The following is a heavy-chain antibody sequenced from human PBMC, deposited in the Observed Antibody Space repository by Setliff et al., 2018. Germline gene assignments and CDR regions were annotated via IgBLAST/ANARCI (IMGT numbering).Heavy chain of an antibody. D-gene: IGHD2-15*01. J-gene: IGHJ3*02. CDR2: INYSGIT. Sequence: PSETLSLTCSVSGDSISSSSYYWGWFRQPPGKGLEWIGSINYSGITYYSPSLKSRVIVSVDTSKNQFSLKLSSVTAADTAVYYCARLPGYCNGGNCYGYYTFDIWGQGTMVTVSS. CDR1: GDSISSSSYY. V-gene: IGHV4-39*01. CDR3: ARLPGYCNGGNCYGYYTFDI.